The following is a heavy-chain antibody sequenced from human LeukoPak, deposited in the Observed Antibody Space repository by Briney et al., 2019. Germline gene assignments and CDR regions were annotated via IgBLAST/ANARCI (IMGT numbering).Heavy chain of an antibody. Sequence: GGSLRLSCAASGFSFSSYSMNWVRQAPGKGLEWVSSISSSSSYIYYADSVKGRFTISRDNAKNSLYLQMNSLRAEDTAVYYCARDFREGGGDCFDYWGQGTLVTVSS. CDR2: ISSSSSYI. D-gene: IGHD2-21*01. CDR1: GFSFSSYS. J-gene: IGHJ4*02. CDR3: ARDFREGGGDCFDY. V-gene: IGHV3-21*01.